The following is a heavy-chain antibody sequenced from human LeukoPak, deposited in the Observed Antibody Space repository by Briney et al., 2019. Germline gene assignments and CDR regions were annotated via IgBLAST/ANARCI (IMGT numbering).Heavy chain of an antibody. CDR2: IYHSGST. D-gene: IGHD3-16*02. J-gene: IGHJ3*02. CDR1: GVPISTYY. V-gene: IGHV4-59*12. Sequence: SETLSLTCSVSGVPISTYYWSWIRQPPGKGLEWIGYIYHSGSTYYNPSLKSRVTISVDRSKNQFSLKLSSVTAADTAVYYCARSMITFGGVIAISDAFDIWGQGTMVTVSS. CDR3: ARSMITFGGVIAISDAFDI.